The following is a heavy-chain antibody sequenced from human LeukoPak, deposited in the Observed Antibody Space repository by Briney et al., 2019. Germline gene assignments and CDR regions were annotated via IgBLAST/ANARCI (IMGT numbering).Heavy chain of an antibody. D-gene: IGHD3-22*01. CDR1: GFTFSSYW. J-gene: IGHJ4*02. CDR2: IKQDGSEK. CDR3: AKQPHYYDSSGYPP. V-gene: IGHV3-7*03. Sequence: PGGSLRLSCAASGFTFSSYWMSWVRQAPGKGLEWVANIKQDGSEKYYVDSVKGRFTISRDNSKNTLYLQMNSLRAEDTAVYYCAKQPHYYDSSGYPPWGQGTLVTVSS.